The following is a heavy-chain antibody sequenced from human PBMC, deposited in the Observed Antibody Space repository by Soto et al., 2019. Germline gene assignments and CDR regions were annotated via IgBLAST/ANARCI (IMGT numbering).Heavy chain of an antibody. CDR2: ISAYNGNT. V-gene: IGHV1-18*01. Sequence: ASVKVSCKASGYTFTSYDISWVRQAPGQGLEWMGWISAYNGNTNYAQKFQGKFTMTTDTSTSIAYMELSSLRSEDTAVYYCARGPGGPDGPGDYWGQGTLVTVSS. J-gene: IGHJ4*02. CDR3: ARGPGGPDGPGDY. D-gene: IGHD2-15*01. CDR1: GYTFTSYD.